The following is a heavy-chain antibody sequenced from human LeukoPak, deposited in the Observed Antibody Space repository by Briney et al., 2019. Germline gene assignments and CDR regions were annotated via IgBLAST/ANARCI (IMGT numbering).Heavy chain of an antibody. Sequence: GGSLRLSCAASGFAFMNYAMSWVRQAPGKGLEWVSSISDSDGTTYYADSVKGRFTISRDNSKNTLYLQMNSLRGEDTAVYYCAKGLVEMATINIWDYWGQGTLVTVSS. CDR2: ISDSDGTT. V-gene: IGHV3-23*01. CDR1: GFAFMNYA. CDR3: AKGLVEMATINIWDY. J-gene: IGHJ4*02. D-gene: IGHD5-24*01.